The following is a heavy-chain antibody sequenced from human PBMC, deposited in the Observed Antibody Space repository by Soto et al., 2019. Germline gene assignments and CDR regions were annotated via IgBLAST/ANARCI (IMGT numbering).Heavy chain of an antibody. V-gene: IGHV1-18*01. CDR1: GFTFSNYG. CDR3: ARDIESVTAKHFFYYYAMDV. Sequence: ASVKVSCKASGFTFSNYGLNWVRQAPGQGLEWMGWVSANNGHTNYAQNLQGRVSMTTDTSTSTAYMELRGLTFDDTAVYYCARDIESVTAKHFFYYYAMDVWGQGTTVTV. CDR2: VSANNGHT. J-gene: IGHJ6*02. D-gene: IGHD2-8*01.